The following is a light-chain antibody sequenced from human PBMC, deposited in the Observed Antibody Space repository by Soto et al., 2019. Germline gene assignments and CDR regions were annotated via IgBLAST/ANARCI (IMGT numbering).Light chain of an antibody. CDR3: QSYDSSLGYV. CDR1: SSNIGAGYD. V-gene: IGLV1-40*01. CDR2: GNS. J-gene: IGLJ1*01. Sequence: QSVLTQPPSVSGAPGQRVTISCTGNSSNIGAGYDVHWYQQFPGTAPKLLIYGNSNRPSGVTDRFSGSKSGASASLAITGLQAEDEADYYCQSYDSSLGYVFGTGTKVTVL.